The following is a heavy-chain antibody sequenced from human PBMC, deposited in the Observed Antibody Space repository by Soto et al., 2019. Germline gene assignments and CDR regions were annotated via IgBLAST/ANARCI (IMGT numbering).Heavy chain of an antibody. D-gene: IGHD5-12*01. V-gene: IGHV4-31*03. Sequence: QVQLQESGPGLVKPSQTLSLTCTVSGGSISSGGYYWSWIRQHPGKGLEWIGSIYYSGSTYNNPSLKSRVTIPVDSSKNQSSLKLSPGTAAHTAVFYCARSPTIWGQGTLVTVSS. CDR3: ARSPTI. J-gene: IGHJ4*02. CDR1: GGSISSGGYY. CDR2: IYYSGST.